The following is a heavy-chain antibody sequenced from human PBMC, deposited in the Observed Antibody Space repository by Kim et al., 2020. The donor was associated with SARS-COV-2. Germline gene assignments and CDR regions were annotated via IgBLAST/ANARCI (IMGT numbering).Heavy chain of an antibody. J-gene: IGHJ4*02. CDR3: ARLGSSSWFHYFDY. V-gene: IGHV5-51*01. D-gene: IGHD6-13*01. Sequence: SPSFQGQVTISADKSISTAYRQWSSLQAADTAMYYCARLGSSSWFHYFDYWGQGTLVTVSS.